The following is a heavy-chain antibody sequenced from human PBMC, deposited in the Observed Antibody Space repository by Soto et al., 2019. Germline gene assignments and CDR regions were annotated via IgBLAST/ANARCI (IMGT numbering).Heavy chain of an antibody. CDR1: GGTFSSYA. D-gene: IGHD2-15*01. CDR2: IIPIFGTA. CDR3: ARSQGGSSSLDIYYYYYYGMDV. V-gene: IGHV1-69*13. J-gene: IGHJ6*02. Sequence: GASVKVSCKAPGGTFSSYAISWVRQAPGQGLEWMGGIIPIFGTAKYAQKFQGRVTITADESTSTGYMELSSLRSEDTAVYYCARSQGGSSSLDIYYYYYYGMDVWGQGTTVTVSS.